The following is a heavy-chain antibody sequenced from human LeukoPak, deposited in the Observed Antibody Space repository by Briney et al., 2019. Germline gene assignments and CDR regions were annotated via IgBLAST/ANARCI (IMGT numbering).Heavy chain of an antibody. J-gene: IGHJ6*02. V-gene: IGHV4-34*01. CDR2: INHGEST. CDR3: ARGRTYYYDTSGYYPSIYYGMDV. D-gene: IGHD3-22*01. Sequence: SETLSLTCAVSGGSFSGYYWYWLRQPPGKGLEWIGEINHGESTNYNPSLKSRATLSVDTSKNQFSLKLTSVTAADTAVYYCARGRTYYYDTSGYYPSIYYGMDVWGQGTTVIVSS. CDR1: GGSFSGYY.